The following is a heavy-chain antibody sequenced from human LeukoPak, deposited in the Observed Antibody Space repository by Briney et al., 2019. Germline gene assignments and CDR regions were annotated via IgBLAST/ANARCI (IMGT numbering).Heavy chain of an antibody. Sequence: PSETLSLTCTVSGASIGSSSYYWGWIRQSPGKGLEWIGYIYYSGSTNYNPSLKSRVTISVDTSKNQFSLKLSSVTAADTAVYYCATDASGYSTSWYYDNWGQGTLVTVSS. J-gene: IGHJ4*02. CDR2: IYYSGST. V-gene: IGHV4-39*07. CDR1: GASIGSSSYY. CDR3: ATDASGYSTSWYYDN. D-gene: IGHD6-13*01.